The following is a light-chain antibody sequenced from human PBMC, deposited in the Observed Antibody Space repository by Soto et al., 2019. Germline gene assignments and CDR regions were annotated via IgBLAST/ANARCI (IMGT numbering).Light chain of an antibody. J-gene: IGLJ1*01. Sequence: QSALTQPASVSGSPGQSITISCTGASSVVGRYNLVSWYQQQPGKAPKLMIYEVTKRPSGVSNRFSGSKSDNTASLTISGLQAEDEAEYYCCSYAGSSTYVFGTGTKVTVL. CDR3: CSYAGSSTYV. V-gene: IGLV2-23*02. CDR1: SSVVGRYNL. CDR2: EVT.